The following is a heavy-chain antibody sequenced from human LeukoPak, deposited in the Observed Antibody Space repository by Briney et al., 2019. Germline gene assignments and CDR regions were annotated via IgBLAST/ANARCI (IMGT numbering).Heavy chain of an antibody. J-gene: IGHJ4*02. CDR2: TYPGDSDT. D-gene: IGHD6-19*01. V-gene: IGHV5-51*01. Sequence: GESLKISCKRSGYSFTSYWIGWVRQMPGKGLEWMGITYPGDSDTRYSLSFQGQVTISADKSISTAYLQWSSLKASDTAMYYCARDGSGYSSGWLESYFDYWGQGTLVTVSS. CDR3: ARDGSGYSSGWLESYFDY. CDR1: GYSFTSYW.